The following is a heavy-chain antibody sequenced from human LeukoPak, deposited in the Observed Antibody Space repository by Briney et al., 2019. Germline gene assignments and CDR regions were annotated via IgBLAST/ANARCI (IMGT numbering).Heavy chain of an antibody. D-gene: IGHD4-17*01. V-gene: IGHV4-31*03. CDR1: GLSISSGGYY. CDR3: ASWGGEMTTGTNWAY. J-gene: IGHJ4*02. Sequence: SETLSLTCTVSGLSISSGGYYWSWIRQHPGKGLEWIVYIYYSGSTYYNPSLKSRVTISVDTSKNQFSLKLSSVTAADTAVYYCASWGGEMTTGTNWAYWGQGTLVTVSS. CDR2: IYYSGST.